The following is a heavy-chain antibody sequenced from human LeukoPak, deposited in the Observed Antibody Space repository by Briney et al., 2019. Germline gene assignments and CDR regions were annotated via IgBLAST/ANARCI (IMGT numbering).Heavy chain of an antibody. V-gene: IGHV3-30-3*01. D-gene: IGHD2-15*01. CDR3: AKGWTKYCSGGSCYSPLYYFDY. Sequence: GGSLRLSCAASGXAFTSYDVHWVRQAPGKGLEWVAVISGGGDIKIYADSVKGRFTFSRDNSKNTLSLQMNSLRAEDTAVYYCAKGWTKYCSGGSCYSPLYYFDYWGQGTLVTVSS. CDR2: ISGGGDIK. J-gene: IGHJ4*02. CDR1: GXAFTSYD.